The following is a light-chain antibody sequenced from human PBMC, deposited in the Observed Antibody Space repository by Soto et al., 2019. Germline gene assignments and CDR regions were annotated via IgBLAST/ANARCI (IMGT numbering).Light chain of an antibody. CDR2: LDN. J-gene: IGLJ2*01. CDR1: SSNIGSNY. CDR3: ATWDDRLSGPV. V-gene: IGLV1-47*02. Sequence: QPVLTQPPSASGTPGQRVTISCSGSSSNIGSNYVYWYQHLPGTAPKLLMYLDNQRPSGVPDRFSGSKSGTSASLAISGLRSEDEAHYYCATWDDRLSGPVFGGGTKVTVL.